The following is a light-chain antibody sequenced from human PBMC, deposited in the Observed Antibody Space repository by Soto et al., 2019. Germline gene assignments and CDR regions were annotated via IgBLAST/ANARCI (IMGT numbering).Light chain of an antibody. Sequence: DVVMTQSPLSLPVTLGQPASISCRSSQSLVYGDGNTYLNWYQQRPGQSPRRLIYKVSNRDSGVPDRFSGSGSGTDFTLKISRVEADDVGVYYCMQGTHAPPFTFGGGTKVEIK. CDR3: MQGTHAPPFT. V-gene: IGKV2-30*01. J-gene: IGKJ4*01. CDR1: QSLVYGDGNTY. CDR2: KVS.